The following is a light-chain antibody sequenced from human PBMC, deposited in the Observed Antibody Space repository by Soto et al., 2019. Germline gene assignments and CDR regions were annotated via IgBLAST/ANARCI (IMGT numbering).Light chain of an antibody. V-gene: IGLV2-14*01. CDR3: SSYSSSSTLDYV. Sequence: QSALAQPASVSGSPGRSIALSCTGTSSDVGGYNYVSWYQQHPGNAPKLMIYEVSNRPSGVSNRFSGSKSGNTASLTISGLQAEDEADYYCSSYSSSSTLDYVFGTGTKVTVL. CDR2: EVS. CDR1: SSDVGGYNY. J-gene: IGLJ1*01.